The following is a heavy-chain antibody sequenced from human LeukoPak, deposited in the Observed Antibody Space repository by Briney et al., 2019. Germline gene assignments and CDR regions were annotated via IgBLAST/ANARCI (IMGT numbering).Heavy chain of an antibody. D-gene: IGHD3-22*01. V-gene: IGHV1-2*02. CDR2: INPNNGGT. CDR3: ARDREANDSSGYPVDFDY. CDR1: GYTFTGYY. Sequence: ASVKVSCKASGYTFTGYYMHWVRQAPGQGLEWMGWINPNNGGTNYAQKFQGRVTMTRDTSINTACMELSILRSDDTAVYSCARDREANDSSGYPVDFDYWGQGTLVTVSS. J-gene: IGHJ4*02.